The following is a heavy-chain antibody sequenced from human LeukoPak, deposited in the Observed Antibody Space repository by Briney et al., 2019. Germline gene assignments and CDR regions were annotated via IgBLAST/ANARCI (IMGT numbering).Heavy chain of an antibody. V-gene: IGHV1-69*13. D-gene: IGHD6-13*01. J-gene: IGHJ3*02. CDR2: IIPIFGTA. CDR1: GGTFGSYA. CDR3: ARGSSSWYSAFDI. Sequence: ASVKVSCKASGGTFGSYAISWVRQVPGQGLEWRGGIIPIFGTANYTQKSQGRVTITADESTSTAYMEPSSLRPEDTAVYSCARGSSSWYSAFDIWGQGTMVTVSS.